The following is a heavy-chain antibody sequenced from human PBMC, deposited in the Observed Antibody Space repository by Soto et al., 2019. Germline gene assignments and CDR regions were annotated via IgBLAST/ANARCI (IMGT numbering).Heavy chain of an antibody. CDR2: ISYHGNE. D-gene: IGHD2-2*01. V-gene: IGHV3-30*18. CDR1: GFTFSDYG. J-gene: IGHJ6*02. CDR3: AKLAVVVPATPHDYMDV. Sequence: QVRLVESGGGVVQPGRSLRLSCVASGFTFSDYGMHWVRHSPGKGLEWVAVISYHGNEYYSDSVKGRFTISRDNSEKTLYLQMNSLRAEDTAVYYCAKLAVVVPATPHDYMDVWGQGNTVTVSS.